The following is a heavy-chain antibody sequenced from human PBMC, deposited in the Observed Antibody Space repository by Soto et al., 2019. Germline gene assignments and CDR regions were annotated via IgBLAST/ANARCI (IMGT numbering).Heavy chain of an antibody. D-gene: IGHD6-19*01. CDR1: GYTFTVYY. Sequence: GASVKVSCKASGYTFTVYYMHCVLQSPVQWLEWMGWINPNSGGTNYAQKFQGWVTMTRDTSISTAYMELSRLRSDDTAVYYCARGSYSSGWFPYYYGMDVWGQGTTVTVSS. CDR3: ARGSYSSGWFPYYYGMDV. J-gene: IGHJ6*02. CDR2: INPNSGGT. V-gene: IGHV1-2*04.